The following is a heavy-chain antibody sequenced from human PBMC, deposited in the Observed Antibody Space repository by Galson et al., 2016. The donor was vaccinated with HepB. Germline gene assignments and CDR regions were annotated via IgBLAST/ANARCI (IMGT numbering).Heavy chain of an antibody. J-gene: IGHJ4*02. Sequence: SLRLSCAASRFSFSSYWMTWVRQAPGKGLEWVANIKEDGSEKYHVDSVRGRFTISRDNAEGSLYLQMNGLRADDTAVYYCEREPRAGADYFDSWGQGTLVTVSS. D-gene: IGHD6-19*01. V-gene: IGHV3-7*01. CDR2: IKEDGSEK. CDR3: EREPRAGADYFDS. CDR1: RFSFSSYW.